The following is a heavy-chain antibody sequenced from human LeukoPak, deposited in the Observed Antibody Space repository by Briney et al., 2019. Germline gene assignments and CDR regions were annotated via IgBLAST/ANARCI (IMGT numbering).Heavy chain of an antibody. V-gene: IGHV1-18*04. CDR1: GYTFSGYY. CDR2: ISAYNGNT. Sequence: ASVKVSCKASGYTFSGYYLHWVRQAPGQGLEWMGWISAYNGNTNYAQKLQGRVTMTTDTSTSTAYMELRSLRSDDTAVYYCARRSTSAADDYWGQGTLVTVSS. J-gene: IGHJ4*02. CDR3: ARRSTSAADDY. D-gene: IGHD6-13*01.